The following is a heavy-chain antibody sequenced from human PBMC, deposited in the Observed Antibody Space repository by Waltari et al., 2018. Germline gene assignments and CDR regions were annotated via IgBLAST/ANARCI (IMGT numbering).Heavy chain of an antibody. J-gene: IGHJ4*02. CDR2: VYYNGYK. Sequence: QAQLQELGPGQVKPSETLSFRCAVSGDSISTSTFYWGWVRQPPGKGLELVGSVYYNGYKFYNPSLKSRLTLSMDTSNNHFSLSLTSVTAADTAVYYCVRQRSADFWSGYFDLWGQGTLVTVSS. CDR3: VRQRSADFWSGYFDL. V-gene: IGHV4-39*01. CDR1: GDSISTSTFY. D-gene: IGHD3-3*01.